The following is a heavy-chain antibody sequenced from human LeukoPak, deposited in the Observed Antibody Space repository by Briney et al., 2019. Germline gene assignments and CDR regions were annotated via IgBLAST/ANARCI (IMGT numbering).Heavy chain of an antibody. CDR3: AKELASWYDAFDI. J-gene: IGHJ3*02. V-gene: IGHV3-30*02. D-gene: IGHD6-13*01. CDR2: IRYDGSNK. Sequence: GGSLRLSCAASGFTFSSYGMHWVRQAPGKGLEWVAFIRYDGSNKYYADSVKGRFTISRDNSKNTLYLQMNSLRAEDTAVYYCAKELASWYDAFDIWGQGTMVTVSS. CDR1: GFTFSSYG.